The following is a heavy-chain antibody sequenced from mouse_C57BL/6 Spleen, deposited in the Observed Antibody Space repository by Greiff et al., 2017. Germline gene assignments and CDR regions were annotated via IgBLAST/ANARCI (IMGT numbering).Heavy chain of an antibody. CDR1: GYTFTDYN. CDR3: ERRFYDYDGGAYAMDY. CDR2: INPNNGGT. J-gene: IGHJ4*01. Sequence: EVQLQQSGPELVKPGASVKIPCKASGYTFTDYNMDWVKQSHGKSLEWIGDINPNNGGTIYNQKFKGKAKLTVDKSSSTAYAELRSLTSEDTAVYYCERRFYDYDGGAYAMDYWGQGTSVTVSS. V-gene: IGHV1-18*01. D-gene: IGHD2-4*01.